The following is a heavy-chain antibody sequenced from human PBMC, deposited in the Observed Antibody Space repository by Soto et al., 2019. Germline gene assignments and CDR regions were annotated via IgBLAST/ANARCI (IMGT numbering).Heavy chain of an antibody. CDR1: GFTFSSYA. V-gene: IGHV3-23*01. CDR2: ISGSGGST. D-gene: IGHD6-13*01. J-gene: IGHJ5*02. Sequence: GGSLRLSCAASGFTFSSYAMSWVRQAPGKGPEWVSAISGSGGSTYYADSVKGRFTISRDNSKNTLYLQMNSLRAEDTAVYYCAKDPRAGLVLGWFDPWGQGTLVTVSS. CDR3: AKDPRAGLVLGWFDP.